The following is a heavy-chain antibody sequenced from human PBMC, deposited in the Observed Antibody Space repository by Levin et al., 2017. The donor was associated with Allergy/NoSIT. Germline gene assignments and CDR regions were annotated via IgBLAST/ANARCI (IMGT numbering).Heavy chain of an antibody. J-gene: IGHJ4*02. Sequence: GESLKISCAASGFTVSSNYMSWVRQAPGKGLEWDSVIYGGGSTYYADSVKGRFTISRDNSRNTLYLQMNSLRAEDTAVYFCARDGNTVTTGYFDYWGQGTLVTVSS. CDR1: GFTVSSNY. D-gene: IGHD4-17*01. CDR3: ARDGNTVTTGYFDY. V-gene: IGHV3-66*01. CDR2: IYGGGST.